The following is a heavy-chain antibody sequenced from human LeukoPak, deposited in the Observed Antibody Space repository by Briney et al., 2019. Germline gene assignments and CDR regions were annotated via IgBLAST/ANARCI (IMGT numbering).Heavy chain of an antibody. CDR2: ISAYNGNT. V-gene: IGHV1-18*01. J-gene: IGHJ4*02. CDR1: GYTFTSYG. Sequence: ASVKVSCKASGYTFTSYGISWVRQAPGQGLEWMGWISAYNGNTNYAQKFQGRVTMTEDTSTGTAYMELSSLRSEDTAVYYCATVRILGAMVRGVTNPAEDWGQGTLVTVSS. CDR3: ATVRILGAMVRGVTNPAED. D-gene: IGHD3-10*01.